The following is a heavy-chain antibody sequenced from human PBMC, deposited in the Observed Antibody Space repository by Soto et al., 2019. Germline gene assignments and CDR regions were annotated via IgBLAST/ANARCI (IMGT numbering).Heavy chain of an antibody. D-gene: IGHD7-27*01. J-gene: IGHJ4*02. Sequence: AASVKVSCKASGYTFSSYAMHWVRQAPRQRLEWMGWINAGYGNTKSSQKFQDRVTISRDTSASTAYMELTSLRSEDTAVYYCARDTGDGTFDFWGQGTLVTVSS. CDR2: INAGYGNT. CDR3: ARDTGDGTFDF. CDR1: GYTFSSYA. V-gene: IGHV1-3*01.